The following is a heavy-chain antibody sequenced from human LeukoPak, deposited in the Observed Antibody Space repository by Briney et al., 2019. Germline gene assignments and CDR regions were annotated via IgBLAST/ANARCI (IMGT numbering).Heavy chain of an antibody. CDR2: IYYSGST. CDR1: GGSITSYY. Sequence: SETLSLTCTVSGGSITSYYWSWIRQPPGKGLEWIGLIYYSGSTDYNPSLKSRLTISLHTSKNQFSLNLSSVTAGDTAVYYCVRHGGMVRGFYDAFDIWGQGTMVTVSS. V-gene: IGHV4-59*08. J-gene: IGHJ3*02. CDR3: VRHGGMVRGFYDAFDI. D-gene: IGHD3-10*01.